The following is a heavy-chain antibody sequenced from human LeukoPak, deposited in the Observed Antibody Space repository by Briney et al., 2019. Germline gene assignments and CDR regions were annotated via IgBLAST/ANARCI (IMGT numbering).Heavy chain of an antibody. CDR3: ASDRYLGAFDI. Sequence: PSETLSLTCTVSGGSISSYYWSWIRQPAGKGLEWIGRIYTSGSTNYNPSLKSRVTISVDTSKNQFSLKLSSVTAADTAVYYCASDRYLGAFDIWGQGTMVTVSS. CDR1: GGSISSYY. J-gene: IGHJ3*02. D-gene: IGHD1-1*01. CDR2: IYTSGST. V-gene: IGHV4-4*07.